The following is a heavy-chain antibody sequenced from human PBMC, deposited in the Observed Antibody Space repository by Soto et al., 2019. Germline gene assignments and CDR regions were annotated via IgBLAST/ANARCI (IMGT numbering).Heavy chain of an antibody. V-gene: IGHV3-74*01. J-gene: IGHJ5*02. CDR3: ARPAVGTVNSFDP. D-gene: IGHD6-13*01. Sequence: EVQLVESGGGLVQPGGSLRLSCAASGFSFSSYWMHWVRQGPGKGLVWVSRINSDGSSTTYADSVKGGFTISRDNAKNTLYLQMNSLRAEDTAVYYCARPAVGTVNSFDPWGQGTLVTVSS. CDR1: GFSFSSYW. CDR2: INSDGSST.